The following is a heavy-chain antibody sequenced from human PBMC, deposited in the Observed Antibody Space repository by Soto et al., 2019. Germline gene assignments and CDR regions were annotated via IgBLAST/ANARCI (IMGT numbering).Heavy chain of an antibody. CDR1: GFTFSHYV. CDR2: ISGSGSSV. J-gene: IGHJ6*02. Sequence: EVELLESGGGLVRPGGSLRLSCAASGFTFSHYVLSWVRQSPERGLEWVSSISGSGSSVYVADSVRGRFIMSRDLSTNTVSLQMHSLRAEDTAVYYCAKVRASYLSASYFYYVLDVWGQGTTVTVSS. V-gene: IGHV3-23*01. D-gene: IGHD3-10*01. CDR3: AKVRASYLSASYFYYVLDV.